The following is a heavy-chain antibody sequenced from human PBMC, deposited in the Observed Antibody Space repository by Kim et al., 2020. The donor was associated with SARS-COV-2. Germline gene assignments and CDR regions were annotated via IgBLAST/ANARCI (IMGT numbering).Heavy chain of an antibody. D-gene: IGHD3-3*02. CDR3: ARHRLGSIWYYFDY. CDR2: IYHSGST. CDR1: GVSISSTNYY. Sequence: SETLSLTCTVSGVSISSTNYYWGWIRQSPGNGLEWLGTIYHSGSTNYNPSLKSRVTLSVDTSKNQFSLQLTSVTAADTAVSYCARHRLGSIWYYFDYWG. V-gene: IGHV4-39*01. J-gene: IGHJ4*01.